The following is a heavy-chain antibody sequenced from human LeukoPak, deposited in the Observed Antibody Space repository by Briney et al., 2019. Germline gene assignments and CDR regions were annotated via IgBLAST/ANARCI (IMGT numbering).Heavy chain of an antibody. D-gene: IGHD6-6*01. CDR1: GFPFSCYY. J-gene: IGHJ4*02. CDR2: ISGSGTTI. Sequence: GGSLRLSCATSGFPFSCYYMSWIRQAPGRGLEWVSFISGSGTTIYYTESVKGRFTVSRDNAQNSLYLQMNSLRAEDTAVYYCARDRSTLDYWGQGTLVTVSS. CDR3: ARDRSTLDY. V-gene: IGHV3-11*01.